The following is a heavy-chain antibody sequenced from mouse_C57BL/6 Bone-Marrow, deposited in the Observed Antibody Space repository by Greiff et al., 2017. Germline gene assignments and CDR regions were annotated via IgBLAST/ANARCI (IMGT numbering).Heavy chain of an antibody. Sequence: VQLQESGAELARPGASVKLSCKASGYTFTSYGISWVKQRTGQGLEWIGEIYPRSGNTYYNEKFKGKATLTADKASSTAYMELRSLTSEDSAVYFCAIGGEFPYFDYWGQGTTLTVSS. D-gene: IGHD3-3*01. CDR1: GYTFTSYG. J-gene: IGHJ2*01. V-gene: IGHV1-81*01. CDR3: AIGGEFPYFDY. CDR2: IYPRSGNT.